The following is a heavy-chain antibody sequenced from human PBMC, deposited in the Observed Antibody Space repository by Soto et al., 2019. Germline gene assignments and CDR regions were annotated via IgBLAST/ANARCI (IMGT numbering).Heavy chain of an antibody. CDR2: ISWNSGSI. Sequence: PWGCMRLSCAASGFTFDDYAMHWVRQAPGKGLEWVSGISWNSGSIGYADSVKGRFTISRDNAKNSLYLQMNSLRAEDTALYYCAKAGYSSAALDYWGQGTLVTVSS. J-gene: IGHJ4*02. V-gene: IGHV3-9*01. D-gene: IGHD6-25*01. CDR3: AKAGYSSAALDY. CDR1: GFTFDDYA.